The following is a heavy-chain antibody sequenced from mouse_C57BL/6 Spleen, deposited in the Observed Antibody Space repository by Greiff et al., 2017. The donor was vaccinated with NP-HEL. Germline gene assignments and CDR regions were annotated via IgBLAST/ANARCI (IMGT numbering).Heavy chain of an antibody. V-gene: IGHV5-9-1*02. CDR1: GFTFSSYA. J-gene: IGHJ4*01. D-gene: IGHD2-3*01. CDR2: ISSGGDYI. Sequence: EVHLVESGEGLVKPGGSLKLSCAASGFTFSSYAMSWVRQTPEKRLEWVAYISSGGDYIYYADTVKGRFTISRDNARNTLYLQMSSLKSEDTAMYYCTRDDGYPYAMDYWGQGTSVTVSS. CDR3: TRDDGYPYAMDY.